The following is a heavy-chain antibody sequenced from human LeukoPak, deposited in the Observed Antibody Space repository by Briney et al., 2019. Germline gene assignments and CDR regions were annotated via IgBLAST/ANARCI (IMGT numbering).Heavy chain of an antibody. Sequence: SETLSLTCTVSGGSISSYYWSWIRQPPGKGLEWIGYIYYSGSTNYNPSLKSRVTISVDTSKNQFSLKLSSVTAADTAVYYCARQGRGYSGYDSVLFDYWGQGTLVTVSS. D-gene: IGHD5-12*01. CDR2: IYYSGST. CDR1: GGSISSYY. CDR3: ARQGRGYSGYDSVLFDY. V-gene: IGHV4-59*08. J-gene: IGHJ4*02.